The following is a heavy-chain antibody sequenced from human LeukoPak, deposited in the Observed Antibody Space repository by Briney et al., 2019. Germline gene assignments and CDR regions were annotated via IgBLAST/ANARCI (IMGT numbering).Heavy chain of an antibody. CDR2: IYPGDSDT. D-gene: IGHD6-13*01. V-gene: IGHV5-51*01. J-gene: IGHJ4*02. CDR3: ARLGRNQQLSSSY. CDR1: GYSFTSYW. Sequence: GESLKISCKGPGYSFTSYWIGWVRQMPGKGMEWMGIIYPGDSDTRYSPSLQGQVTISADKSISTAYLQWSSLKASDTAMYYCARLGRNQQLSSSYWGQGTLVTVSS.